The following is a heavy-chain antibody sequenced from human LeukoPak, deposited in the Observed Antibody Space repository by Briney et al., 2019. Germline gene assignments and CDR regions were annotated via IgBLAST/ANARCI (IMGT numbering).Heavy chain of an antibody. D-gene: IGHD3-10*01. CDR1: GGSFSGYY. V-gene: IGHV4-34*01. CDR3: ARGPRITMVRGVIITFLDY. CDR2: INHSGST. J-gene: IGHJ4*02. Sequence: SETLSLTCAVHGGSFSGYYWSWIRQPPGKGLEWIGEINHSGSTNYNPSLKSRVTISVDTSKNQFSLKLSSVTAADTAVYYCARGPRITMVRGVIITFLDYWGQGTLVTVSS.